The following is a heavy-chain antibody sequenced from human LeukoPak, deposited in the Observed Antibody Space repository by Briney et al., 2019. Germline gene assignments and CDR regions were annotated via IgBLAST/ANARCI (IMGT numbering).Heavy chain of an antibody. D-gene: IGHD6-6*01. CDR1: GGSISSYY. CDR2: IYYSGST. J-gene: IGHJ6*03. CDR3: ARDNIEYSSSSRPRYYYYYMDV. Sequence: SETLSLTCTVSGGSISSYYWSWIRQPPGKGLEWIGYIYYSGSTNYNPSLKSRVTISVDTSKNQFSLKLSSVTAADTAVYYCARDNIEYSSSSRPRYYYYYMDVWGKGTTVTVSS. V-gene: IGHV4-59*01.